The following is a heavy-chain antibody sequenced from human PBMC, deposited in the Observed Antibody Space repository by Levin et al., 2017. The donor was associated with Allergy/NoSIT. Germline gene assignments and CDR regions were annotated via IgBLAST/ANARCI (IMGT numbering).Heavy chain of an antibody. Sequence: GGSLRLSCAASGFTFSGNVMHWVRQAPGKGLEWVARISPTGRDEHYEDSVQGRFTISRDNSKNTVYLQMNSLRVEDTAVYYCAKDDGQLGDYWGQGTLVIVSS. J-gene: IGHJ4*02. V-gene: IGHV3-30*18. CDR2: ISPTGRDE. CDR3: AKDDGQLGDY. CDR1: GFTFSGNV. D-gene: IGHD1-1*01.